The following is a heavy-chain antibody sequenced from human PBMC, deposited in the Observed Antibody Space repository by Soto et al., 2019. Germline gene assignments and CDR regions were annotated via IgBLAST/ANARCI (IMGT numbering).Heavy chain of an antibody. D-gene: IGHD6-6*01. CDR1: CGSFSGYY. V-gene: IGHV4-34*01. J-gene: IGHJ4*02. CDR2: INHSGST. CDR3: ARTSRFDC. Sequence: QVQLQQWGAGLLKPSETLSLTCAVYCGSFSGYYWSWIRQPPGKGLEWIGEINHSGSTNYNPSLXSXVXXSVDTSKNQCSLKLSSVTAADTAVYYCARTSRFDCWGKGTLVTVSS.